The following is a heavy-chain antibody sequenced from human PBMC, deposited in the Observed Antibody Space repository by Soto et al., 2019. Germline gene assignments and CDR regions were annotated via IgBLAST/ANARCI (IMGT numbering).Heavy chain of an antibody. CDR2: INEDGGEK. Sequence: EVQLAESGGDLVQSGGSLRLSCAASGFTFSSFWMTWVRQAPGKGLEWVANINEDGGEKHYVDSVKGRFTISRDNTKNSLYLQMNSLRGEDTAVYYCASGGHVDYCGQGTLVTVSS. CDR3: ASGGHVDY. J-gene: IGHJ4*02. CDR1: GFTFSSFW. V-gene: IGHV3-7*05. D-gene: IGHD3-16*01.